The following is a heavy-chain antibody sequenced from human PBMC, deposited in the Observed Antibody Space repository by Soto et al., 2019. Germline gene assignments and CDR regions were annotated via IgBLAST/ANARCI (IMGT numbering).Heavy chain of an antibody. CDR1: GYTFTSYG. D-gene: IGHD5-12*01. V-gene: IGHV1-18*01. CDR2: ISAYNGNT. CDR3: ASGTDSGYETMPENAFDI. J-gene: IGHJ3*02. Sequence: QVQLVQSGAEVKKPGASVKVSCKASGYTFTSYGISWVRQAPGQGLEWMGWISAYNGNTNYAQKLQGRVTMTTDTSTSTAYMELRSLRSDDTAVYYCASGTDSGYETMPENAFDIWGQGTMVTVSS.